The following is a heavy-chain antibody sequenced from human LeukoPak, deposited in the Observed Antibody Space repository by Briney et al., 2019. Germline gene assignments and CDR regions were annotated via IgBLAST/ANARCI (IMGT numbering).Heavy chain of an antibody. CDR2: IIPIFGTA. CDR1: GGTFSSYA. J-gene: IGHJ4*02. CDR3: ARMKIQQLVPDDY. V-gene: IGHV1-69*13. Sequence: SVKVSCKASGGTFSSYAISWVRQAPGQGLEWMGGIIPIFGTANYAQKFQGRVTITADESTSTAYMELSSLRSEDTAVYYCARMKIQQLVPDDYWGQGTLVTVPS. D-gene: IGHD6-6*01.